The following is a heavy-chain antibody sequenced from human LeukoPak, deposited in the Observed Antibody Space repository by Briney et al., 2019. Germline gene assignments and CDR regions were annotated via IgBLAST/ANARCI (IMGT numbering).Heavy chain of an antibody. CDR3: ARDPYYYGSGSPLNDWYLDL. D-gene: IGHD3-10*01. CDR2: IIPIFGIA. Sequence: GSSVNLSCNASGPTFTSYAISRVRHPPGQGLEWMGGIIPIFGIANDAQKYQGRVTIPADKSTSTAYIEMESLRTQDKGVKYRARDPYYYGSGSPLNDWYLDLWGRGTLVTVSS. CDR1: GPTFTSYA. V-gene: IGHV1-69*10. J-gene: IGHJ2*01.